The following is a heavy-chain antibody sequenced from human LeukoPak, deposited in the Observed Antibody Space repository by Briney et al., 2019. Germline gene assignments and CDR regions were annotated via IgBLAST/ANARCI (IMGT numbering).Heavy chain of an antibody. CDR1: GYTFTSNS. CDR3: ARGYCSSASCNPGAY. Sequence: DSVKVSCKTSGYTFTSNSMHWVRQAPGQGLEWVGVIAPNGGSTTYARKFQDRITMTRDTSTSTVYMEVTSLTYEDTAVYYCARGYCSSASCNPGAYWGQGTLVTVSS. V-gene: IGHV1-46*01. J-gene: IGHJ4*02. D-gene: IGHD2-2*01. CDR2: IAPNGGST.